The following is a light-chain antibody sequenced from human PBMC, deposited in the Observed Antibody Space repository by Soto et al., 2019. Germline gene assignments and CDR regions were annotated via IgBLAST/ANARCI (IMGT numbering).Light chain of an antibody. V-gene: IGKV3-15*01. CDR2: FAS. J-gene: IGKJ2*01. CDR1: QSVSSK. CDR3: PPYHNWTHP. Sequence: EIVMTQSPATLSVSPGERATLSCRASQSVSSKLAWFQQKPGQAPRLLIYFASARATDLPAGFSGSGSGTESTLTISRLQSEDFEVYYCPPYHNWTHPFGQGTKLEIK.